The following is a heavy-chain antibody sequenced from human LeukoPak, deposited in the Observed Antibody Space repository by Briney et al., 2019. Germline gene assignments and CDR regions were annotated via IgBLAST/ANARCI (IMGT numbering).Heavy chain of an antibody. D-gene: IGHD3-10*01. CDR3: ARDYGSGDYYFAY. CDR1: GGSISSSSYY. J-gene: IGHJ4*02. Sequence: PSETLSLTCSVSGGSISSSSYYWGWIRQPPGKGLEWIGNIYYSGSTYYTPSLKSRVTLSVDTSKNQYSLKLTSVTAADTAVYYCARDYGSGDYYFAYWGQGALVTVSP. V-gene: IGHV4-39*02. CDR2: IYYSGST.